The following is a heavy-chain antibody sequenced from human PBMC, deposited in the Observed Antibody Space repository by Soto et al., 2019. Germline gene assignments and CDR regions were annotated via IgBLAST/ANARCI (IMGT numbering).Heavy chain of an antibody. CDR3: ARSPGVFDY. D-gene: IGHD3-10*01. CDR1: XXTFSSLA. CDR2: LVPVFGTA. V-gene: IGHV1-69*06. J-gene: IGHJ4*02. Sequence: KPGSSVKXXCKAXXXTFSSLAISXVXXAPGQGLEWMGGLVPVFGTANYAQKFQDRVTITADKSTSTSYMELSSLRSEDTAVYYCARSPGVFDYWGQGTLVTVSS.